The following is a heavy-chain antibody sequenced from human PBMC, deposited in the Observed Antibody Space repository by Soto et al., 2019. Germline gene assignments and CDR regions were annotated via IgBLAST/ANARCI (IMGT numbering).Heavy chain of an antibody. CDR3: AKNGQPPYYYYGLDV. D-gene: IGHD2-8*01. J-gene: IGHJ6*02. V-gene: IGHV1-18*01. CDR2: ISGYNGDT. Sequence: ASVKVSCKASGYTFTRYGISWVRQAPGQGLEWMGWISGYNGDTNYAQKLQDRVSMTIDTSTGTAYTELRSLTSDDTAIYYCAKNGQPPYYYYGLDVWGQGTTVNVS. CDR1: GYTFTRYG.